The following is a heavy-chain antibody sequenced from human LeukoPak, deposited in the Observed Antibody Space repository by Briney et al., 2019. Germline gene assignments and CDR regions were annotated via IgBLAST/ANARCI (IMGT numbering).Heavy chain of an antibody. CDR2: IYYSGST. Sequence: NASETLSLTCTVSGGSISSSSYYWGWIRQPPGKGLEWIGSIYYSGSTYYNPSLKSRVTISVGTSKNRFSLKLSSVTAADTAVYFCARAYSSSWYFNWFDPWGQGTLVTVSS. CDR1: GGSISSSSYY. J-gene: IGHJ5*02. D-gene: IGHD6-13*01. CDR3: ARAYSSSWYFNWFDP. V-gene: IGHV4-39*07.